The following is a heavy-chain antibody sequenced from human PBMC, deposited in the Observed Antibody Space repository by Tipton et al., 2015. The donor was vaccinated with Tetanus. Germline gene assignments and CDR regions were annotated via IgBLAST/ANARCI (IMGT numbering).Heavy chain of an antibody. V-gene: IGHV3-9*01. J-gene: IGHJ4*02. CDR2: ISWNSGSI. CDR3: AKDISLLGYYFDY. Sequence: SLRLSCAASGFTFDDYAMHWVRQAPGKGLEWVSGISWNSGSIGYADSVKGRFTISRDNAKNSLYLQMNSLRAEDTALYYRAKDISLLGYYFDYWGQGTLVTVSS. D-gene: IGHD2-21*01. CDR1: GFTFDDYA.